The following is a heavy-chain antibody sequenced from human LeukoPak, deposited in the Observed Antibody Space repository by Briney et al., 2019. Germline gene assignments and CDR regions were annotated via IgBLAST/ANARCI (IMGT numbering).Heavy chain of an antibody. J-gene: IGHJ1*01. CDR1: GGSIRTYY. D-gene: IGHD5-24*01. V-gene: IGHV4-59*01. CDR3: ARIRDGDFQH. CDR2: IYYSGST. Sequence: PSETLSLTCTVSGGSIRTYYWSWIRQPSGKGLEWIGYIYYSGSTNYNPSLKSRVTISVDTSKNQFSLKLSSVTAADTAVYYCARIRDGDFQHWGQGTLVTVSS.